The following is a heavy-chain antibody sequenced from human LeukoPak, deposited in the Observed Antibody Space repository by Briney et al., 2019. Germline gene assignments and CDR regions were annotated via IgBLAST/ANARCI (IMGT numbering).Heavy chain of an antibody. CDR1: GFTFSSYW. V-gene: IGHV3-7*03. CDR3: ARGGGLDV. D-gene: IGHD3-16*01. Sequence: PGGSLRLACAASGFTFSSYWMNGARQAPGKGLEWVASINHNGNVNYYVDSVKGRFTISRDDAKNSLYLQMSNLRAEDTAVYFCARGGGLDVWGQGATVTVSS. CDR2: INHNGNVN. J-gene: IGHJ6*02.